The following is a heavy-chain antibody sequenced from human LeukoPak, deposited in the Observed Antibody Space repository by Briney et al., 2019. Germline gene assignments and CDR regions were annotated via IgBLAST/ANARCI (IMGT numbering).Heavy chain of an antibody. V-gene: IGHV4-38-2*01. CDR1: GYSISSGYY. CDR3: ARHPLSYGYGY. Sequence: SETLSLTCAASGYSISSGYYWGWIRQPPGKGLEWIGSIYHSGTTYYNPSLKSRVTISVDTSKNQFSLKLSSVTAADTAVYYCARHPLSYGYGYWGQGTLVTVSS. CDR2: IYHSGTT. D-gene: IGHD5-18*01. J-gene: IGHJ4*02.